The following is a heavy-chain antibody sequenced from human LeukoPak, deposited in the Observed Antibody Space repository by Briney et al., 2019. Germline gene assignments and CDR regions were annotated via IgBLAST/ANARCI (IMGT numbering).Heavy chain of an antibody. CDR3: ARGGWSQDY. D-gene: IGHD6-19*01. CDR1: GGSINNNY. J-gene: IGHJ4*02. CDR2: IYYNGNT. Sequence: SETLSLSCTVSGGSINNNYWSWFRQSPGKGLEWIGYIYYNGNTNYNTSLESRVTISVDTSKNQIHLRLSSVTAADTAVYYCARGGWSQDYWGQGTLVTVSS. V-gene: IGHV4-59*01.